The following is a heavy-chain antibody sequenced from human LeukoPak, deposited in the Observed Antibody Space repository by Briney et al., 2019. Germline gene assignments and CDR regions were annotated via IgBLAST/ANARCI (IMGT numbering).Heavy chain of an antibody. D-gene: IGHD3-22*01. CDR1: GFTFSNYG. CDR2: ISYDGSNK. J-gene: IGHJ4*02. V-gene: IGHV3-30*18. CDR3: AKEGHHYDSTQLAA. Sequence: GGSLRLSCAASGFTFSNYGMPWVRQAPGKGLEWVAVISYDGSNKYYADSVKGRFTISRDNSKNTLYLQMNSLRAEDTAVYYCAKEGHHYDSTQLAAWGQGTLVTVSS.